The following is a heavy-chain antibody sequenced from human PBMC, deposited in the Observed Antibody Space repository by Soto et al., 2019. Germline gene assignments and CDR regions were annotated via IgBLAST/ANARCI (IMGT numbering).Heavy chain of an antibody. CDR1: GFTFSSYA. V-gene: IGHV3-23*01. CDR3: AKDRPYSSSWSSTFDY. Sequence: GGSLRLSCAASGFTFSSYAMSWVRQAPGKGLEWVSAISGSGGSTYYADSVKGRFTISRDISKNTLYLQMNSLRAADTAVYYCAKDRPYSSSWSSTFDYWSQGTLDTVSA. CDR2: ISGSGGST. D-gene: IGHD6-13*01. J-gene: IGHJ4*02.